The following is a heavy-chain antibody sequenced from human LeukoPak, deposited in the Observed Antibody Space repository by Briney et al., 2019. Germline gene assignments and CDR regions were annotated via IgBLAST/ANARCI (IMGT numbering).Heavy chain of an antibody. CDR1: GFTFSSYW. CDR2: INSDGSST. Sequence: VGSLRLSCAASGFTFSSYWIHWVRQAPGKGLVWVSRINSDGSSTNYADSVKGRFTISRDNAKNTLYLQMNSLRAEDTAFYYCARDRSSGYWFIDYWGQGTLVTVSS. V-gene: IGHV3-74*01. J-gene: IGHJ4*02. CDR3: ARDRSSGYWFIDY. D-gene: IGHD3-22*01.